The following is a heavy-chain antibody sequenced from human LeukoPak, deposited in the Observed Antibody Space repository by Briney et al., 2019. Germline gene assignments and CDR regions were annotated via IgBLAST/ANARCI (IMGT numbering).Heavy chain of an antibody. CDR3: ALEVAGTYNFDS. Sequence: SQTLSLTCAISGDSVFSINIAWNWIRQSPSRGLEWLGRTYYRSQWYDDYAVSVRSRITINPDTSKNQFSLHLNSVTPDDTAVYYCALEVAGTYNFDSWSQGTLVTVSS. CDR2: TYYRSQWYD. D-gene: IGHD6-19*01. CDR1: GDSVFSINIA. J-gene: IGHJ4*02. V-gene: IGHV6-1*01.